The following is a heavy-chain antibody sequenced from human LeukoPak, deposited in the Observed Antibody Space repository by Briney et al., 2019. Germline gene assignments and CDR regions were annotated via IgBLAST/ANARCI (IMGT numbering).Heavy chain of an antibody. CDR3: ARVFRGLLGGSYYYFDS. J-gene: IGHJ4*02. V-gene: IGHV1-69*13. CDR1: GGPFSRYA. D-gene: IGHD3-10*01. Sequence: GASVKVSCRVSGGPFSRYAISWVRQAPGQGLDWMGGILPSFGTANYAQKFQVRVTITADESTGTAYMELSSLRSEDTAVYYCARVFRGLLGGSYYYFDSWGQGTLVAVSS. CDR2: ILPSFGTA.